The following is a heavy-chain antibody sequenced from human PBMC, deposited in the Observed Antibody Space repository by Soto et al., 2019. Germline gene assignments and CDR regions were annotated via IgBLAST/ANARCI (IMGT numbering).Heavy chain of an antibody. J-gene: IGHJ5*02. CDR1: GFTFSSYS. V-gene: IGHV3-48*02. Sequence: EVQLVESGGGLVQPGGSLRLSCAASGFTFSSYSMNWVRQAPGKGLEWVSYISSSSSTIYYADSVKGRFTISRDNAKNSLYGQMTSVRDEETAVCDCEREGGCLNGFDPWGQGTMVTVSS. D-gene: IGHD1-26*01. CDR3: EREGGCLNGFDP. CDR2: ISSSSSTI.